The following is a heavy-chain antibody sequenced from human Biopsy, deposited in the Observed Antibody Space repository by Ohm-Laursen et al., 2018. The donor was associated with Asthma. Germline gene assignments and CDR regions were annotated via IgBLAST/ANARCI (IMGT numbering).Heavy chain of an antibody. V-gene: IGHV3-48*01. CDR1: GFTFSSYS. D-gene: IGHD3-22*01. J-gene: IGHJ4*02. CDR2: ISSSSSTI. Sequence: SLRLSCAASGFTFSSYSMNWVRQAPGKGLEGVSYISSSSSTIYYADSVKGRFTISRDNAKNSVFLHMDSLRPEDTAFYYCAKVRSDWVITESFDYWGQGVLVTVSS. CDR3: AKVRSDWVITESFDY.